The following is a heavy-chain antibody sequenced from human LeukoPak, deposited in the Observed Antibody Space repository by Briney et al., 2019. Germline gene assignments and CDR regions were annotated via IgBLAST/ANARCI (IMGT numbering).Heavy chain of an antibody. CDR1: GYIIATYY. CDR2: INPSGGST. V-gene: IGHV1-46*01. Sequence: GASVKVSCKASGYIIATYYIDWVRPAPGQGLEWMGRINPSGGSTNYPRQFQDRVTMTSDTSTTTVYMEQSSLRSEDTAVYFCARVSRDGYYLFDYWGQGTLVTVSS. CDR3: ARVSRDGYYLFDY. D-gene: IGHD5-24*01. J-gene: IGHJ4*02.